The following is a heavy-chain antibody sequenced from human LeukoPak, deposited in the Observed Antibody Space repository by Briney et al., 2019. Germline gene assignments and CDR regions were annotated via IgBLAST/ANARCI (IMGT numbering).Heavy chain of an antibody. CDR2: INPNSGGT. J-gene: IGHJ4*02. CDR3: ARAKGDLFNGFYFDY. D-gene: IGHD3-9*01. CDR1: GYIFTGYY. Sequence: GASVKVSCKASGYIFTGYYMHWVRQAPGQGLEWVGRINPNSGGTNYAQKFQGRVTMTRDTSISTAYIELSRLTSDDTAIYYCARAKGDLFNGFYFDYWGQGTLITVSS. V-gene: IGHV1-2*06.